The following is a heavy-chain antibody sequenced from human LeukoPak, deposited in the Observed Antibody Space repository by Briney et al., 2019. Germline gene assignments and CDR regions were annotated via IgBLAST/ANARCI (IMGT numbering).Heavy chain of an antibody. D-gene: IGHD1-26*01. CDR1: GGSISSYY. CDR3: ARDGGSYLFDY. J-gene: IGHJ4*02. Sequence: TSETLSLTCTVSGGSISSYYWSWIRQPPGKGLEWIGYIYYSGSTNYNPSLKSRVTISVDTSKNQFSLKLSSVTAADTAVYYCARDGGSYLFDYWGQGTLVTVSS. V-gene: IGHV4-59*01. CDR2: IYYSGST.